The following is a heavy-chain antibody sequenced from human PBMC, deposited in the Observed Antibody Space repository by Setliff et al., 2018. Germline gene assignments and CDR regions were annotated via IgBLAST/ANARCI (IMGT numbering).Heavy chain of an antibody. CDR2: ISWNGGST. CDR3: ARTHRVEATLDF. V-gene: IGHV3-20*04. J-gene: IGHJ4*02. Sequence: GGSLRLSCAASGFTFDDYAMHWVRQAPGKGLEWVSGISWNGGSTGYADSVKGRFTISRDNVKSSLYLQMNSLRAEDTALYYCARTHRVEATLDFWGRGTLVTVSS. D-gene: IGHD1-26*01. CDR1: GFTFDDYA.